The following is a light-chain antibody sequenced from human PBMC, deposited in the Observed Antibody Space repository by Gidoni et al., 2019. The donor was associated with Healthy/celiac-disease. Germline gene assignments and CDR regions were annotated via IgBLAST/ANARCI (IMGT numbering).Light chain of an antibody. J-gene: IGKJ3*01. CDR3: QQRRTGFT. Sequence: EIVLTQSPATLSLSPGERATLSCSASQSVSSYLAWYQQKPGQAPRLLIYDASNRATGIPARFSGSGSGTDFTLTISSLEPEDFAVYYCQQRRTGFTFGPGTKVDIK. CDR2: DAS. V-gene: IGKV3-11*01. CDR1: QSVSSY.